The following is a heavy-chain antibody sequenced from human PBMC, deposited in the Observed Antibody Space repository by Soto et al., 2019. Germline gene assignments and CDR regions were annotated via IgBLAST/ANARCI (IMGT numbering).Heavy chain of an antibody. Sequence: QVQLVQSGAEVKKPGSSVKVSCKASGGTFSSYAISWVRQAPGQGLEWMGGIIPIFGTANYAQKFQGRVTIKAEESTRTAYMELSSMRSEDTAVYYCARLESVVTATLYYYGMDVWGQGTTVTVSS. D-gene: IGHD2-21*02. J-gene: IGHJ6*02. CDR2: IIPIFGTA. CDR1: GGTFSSYA. CDR3: ARLESVVTATLYYYGMDV. V-gene: IGHV1-69*01.